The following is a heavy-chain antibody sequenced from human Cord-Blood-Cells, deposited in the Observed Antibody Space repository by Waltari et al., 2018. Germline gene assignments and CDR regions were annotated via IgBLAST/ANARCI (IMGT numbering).Heavy chain of an antibody. V-gene: IGHV1-24*01. CDR3: ATDQIAARPGYYYYYYMDV. CDR2: FDPEDGET. CDR1: GYTLTELS. J-gene: IGHJ6*03. D-gene: IGHD6-6*01. Sequence: QVQLVQSGAEVKKPGASVKVSCKVSGYTLTELSMHWVRQAPGKGLEWMGGFDPEDGETSYATKFQGRVTMTEDTSTDTAYMELSSLRSEDTAVYYCATDQIAARPGYYYYYYMDVWGKGTTVTVSS.